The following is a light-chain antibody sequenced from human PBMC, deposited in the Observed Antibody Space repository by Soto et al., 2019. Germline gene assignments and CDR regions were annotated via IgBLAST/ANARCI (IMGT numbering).Light chain of an antibody. CDR1: QSVSNN. Sequence: ILMTHSPATLSVSPGERATLSCRASQSVSNNLAWYQQKPGQAPRLLIYDASTRATGIPARFSGSGSGTEFTLTLSGLQSEDFAVYYCQQYNIWPPWTFGQGTKVEVK. J-gene: IGKJ1*01. CDR2: DAS. V-gene: IGKV3-15*01. CDR3: QQYNIWPPWT.